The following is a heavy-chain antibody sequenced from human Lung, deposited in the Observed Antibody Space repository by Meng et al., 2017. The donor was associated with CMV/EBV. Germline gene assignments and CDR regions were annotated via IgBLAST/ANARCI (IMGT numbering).Heavy chain of an antibody. CDR2: SIPMYATV. Sequence: SXXVSXKASGGTFNSYSISWVRQAPGQGLEWMGGSIPMYATVNYAQKFQGRVTITTDESASTAYMELSSLRSEDTGVYYCVRDCSVASCYDFYYYGMDVWXRGTTVTVSS. D-gene: IGHD2-2*01. J-gene: IGHJ6*02. CDR3: VRDCSVASCYDFYYYGMDV. CDR1: GGTFNSYS. V-gene: IGHV1-69*05.